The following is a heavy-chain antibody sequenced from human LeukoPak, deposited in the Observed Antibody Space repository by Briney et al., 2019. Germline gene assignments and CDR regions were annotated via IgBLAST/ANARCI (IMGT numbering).Heavy chain of an antibody. CDR2: IYPGDSDT. CDR1: GYSFTSYW. CDR3: ARLRGSGSYYNVWYFDY. D-gene: IGHD3-10*01. V-gene: IGHV5-51*01. J-gene: IGHJ4*02. Sequence: GESLKISCRGFGYSFTSYWIAWVRQMPGKGLEWMGIIYPGDSDTRYSPSFQGLVTFSADKSISTAYLQWSSLKASDTAMYYCARLRGSGSYYNVWYFDYWGQGTLVTVSS.